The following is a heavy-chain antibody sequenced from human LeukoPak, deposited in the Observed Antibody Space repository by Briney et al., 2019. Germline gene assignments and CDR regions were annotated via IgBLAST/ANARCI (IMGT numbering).Heavy chain of an antibody. CDR2: VNLQGNT. Sequence: SETLSLTCGVSGGSITITNYWTWVRQPPGKGLEWIGEVNLQGNTNYHPSLMGRVAISVDTSENHISLQLTSVTAADTAVYYCAREGGPYRPLDYSGQGTLVTVSS. J-gene: IGHJ4*02. CDR1: GGSITITNY. CDR3: AREGGPYRPLDY. V-gene: IGHV4-4*02.